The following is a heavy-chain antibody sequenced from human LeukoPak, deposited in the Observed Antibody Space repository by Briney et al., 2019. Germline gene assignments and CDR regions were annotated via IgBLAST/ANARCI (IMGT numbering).Heavy chain of an antibody. CDR2: IKQDGSEK. CDR1: GFTFDDYG. D-gene: IGHD1-14*01. V-gene: IGHV3-7*01. Sequence: GGSLRLSCAASGFTFDDYGMSWVRQAPGKGLEWVANIKQDGSEKYYVDSVKGRFTISRDNAKNSLYLQVNSLRAEDTAVYYCARNQRRLDYWGQGTLVTVSS. CDR3: ARNQRRLDY. J-gene: IGHJ4*02.